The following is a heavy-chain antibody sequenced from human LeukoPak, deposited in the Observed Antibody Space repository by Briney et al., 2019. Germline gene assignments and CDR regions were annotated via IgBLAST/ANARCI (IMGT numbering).Heavy chain of an antibody. J-gene: IGHJ3*02. Sequence: SETLSLTCTVSGGSISSGDYYWSWIRQPPGKGLEWIGYIYYSGSTYYNPSLESRVTISVDTSKNQFSLKLSSVTAADTAVYYCARPGYCSSTSCYEDAFDIWGQGTMVTVSS. CDR3: ARPGYCSSTSCYEDAFDI. D-gene: IGHD2-2*01. V-gene: IGHV4-30-4*08. CDR1: GGSISSGDYY. CDR2: IYYSGST.